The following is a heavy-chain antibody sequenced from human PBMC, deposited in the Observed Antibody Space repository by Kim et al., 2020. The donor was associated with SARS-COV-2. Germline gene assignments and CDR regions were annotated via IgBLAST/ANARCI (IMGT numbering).Heavy chain of an antibody. V-gene: IGHV4-34*01. J-gene: IGHJ6*02. D-gene: IGHD4-17*01. CDR2: INHSGST. Sequence: PPGKGLEWIGEINHSGSTNYNPSLKSRVTISVDTSKNQFSLKLSSVTAADTAVYYCARGHTVTKFYYYSYGMDVWGQGTTVTVSS. CDR3: ARGHTVTKFYYYSYGMDV.